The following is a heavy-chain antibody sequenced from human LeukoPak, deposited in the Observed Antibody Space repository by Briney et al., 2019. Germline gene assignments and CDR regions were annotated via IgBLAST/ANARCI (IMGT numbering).Heavy chain of an antibody. D-gene: IGHD2-21*02. J-gene: IGHJ3*02. CDR3: ARPIVVVTASAFDI. CDR2: IYYSGST. CDR1: GGSISSSSYY. Sequence: SETLSLTCTVSGGSISSSSYYWGWIRQPTGKGLEWIGSIYYSGSTYYNPSLKSRVTISVDTSKNQFSLKLSSVTAADTAVYYCARPIVVVTASAFDIWGQGTMVTVSS. V-gene: IGHV4-39*01.